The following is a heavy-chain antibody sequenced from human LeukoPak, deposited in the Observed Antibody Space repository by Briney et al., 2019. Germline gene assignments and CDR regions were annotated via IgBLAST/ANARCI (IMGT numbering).Heavy chain of an antibody. Sequence: ASLKVSCKASGYTFTGYYMHWVRQAPGQGLEWMGWINPNSGGTNYAQKVQGRVTMTRDTSISTAYMELSRLRSDDTAVYYCARGPNWNDVGYFDYWGQGTLVTVSS. CDR1: GYTFTGYY. V-gene: IGHV1-2*02. J-gene: IGHJ4*02. CDR3: ARGPNWNDVGYFDY. D-gene: IGHD1-1*01. CDR2: INPNSGGT.